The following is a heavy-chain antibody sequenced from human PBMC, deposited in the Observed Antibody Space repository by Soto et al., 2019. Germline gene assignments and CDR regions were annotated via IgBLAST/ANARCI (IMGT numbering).Heavy chain of an antibody. CDR2: IIPIFGTA. J-gene: IGHJ6*02. CDR1: GGTFSSYA. CDR3: AREGYCSGGSCYYYGMGV. V-gene: IGHV1-69*01. Sequence: QVQLVQSGAEVKKPGSSVKVSCKASGGTFSSYAISWVRQAPGQGLEWMGGIIPIFGTANYAQKFQGRVTITADESTSTAYMELSSLRSEDTAVYYCAREGYCSGGSCYYYGMGVWGQGTTVNVSS. D-gene: IGHD2-15*01.